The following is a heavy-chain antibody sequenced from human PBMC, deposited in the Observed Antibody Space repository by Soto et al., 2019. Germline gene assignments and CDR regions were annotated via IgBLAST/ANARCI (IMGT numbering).Heavy chain of an antibody. V-gene: IGHV3-48*03. CDR1: GFTFSSYE. CDR3: ARSAYCSSTSCYTGGLFDY. D-gene: IGHD2-2*02. J-gene: IGHJ4*02. Sequence: EVQLVESGGGLVQPGGSLRLSCAASGFTFSSYEMNWVRQAPGKGLEWVSYISSSGSTIYYADSVKGRFTISRDNAKNSLNLQMNSLRAEDTAVYYCARSAYCSSTSCYTGGLFDYWGQGTLVTVSS. CDR2: ISSSGSTI.